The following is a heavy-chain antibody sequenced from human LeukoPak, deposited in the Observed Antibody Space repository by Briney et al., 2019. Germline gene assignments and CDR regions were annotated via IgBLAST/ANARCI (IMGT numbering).Heavy chain of an antibody. CDR3: ARSPRDSRDWTGSLDY. J-gene: IGHJ4*02. CDR2: ISYGGHVK. V-gene: IGHV3-30*03. Sequence: GRSLRLSCAASGFTLTNFGMHWVRQAPGKGLEWVAVISYGGHVKFYADSVKGRFTVSRDVSKNIVSLEMNSLRVDDTAVYYCARSPRDSRDWTGSLDYWGQGTLVTVSS. D-gene: IGHD3/OR15-3a*01. CDR1: GFTLTNFG.